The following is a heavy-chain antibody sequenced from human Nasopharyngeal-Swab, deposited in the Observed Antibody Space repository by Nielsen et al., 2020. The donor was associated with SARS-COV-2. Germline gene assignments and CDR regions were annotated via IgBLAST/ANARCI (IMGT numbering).Heavy chain of an antibody. J-gene: IGHJ4*02. V-gene: IGHV3-23*01. CDR3: AKDRVGGYYDFWSGQYEYYFDY. D-gene: IGHD3-3*01. CDR2: ISGSGGST. Sequence: WIRQPPGKGLEWVSAISGSGGSTYYADSVKGRFTISRDNSKNTLYLRMNSLRAEDTAVYYCAKDRVGGYYDFWSGQYEYYFDYWGQGTLVTVSS.